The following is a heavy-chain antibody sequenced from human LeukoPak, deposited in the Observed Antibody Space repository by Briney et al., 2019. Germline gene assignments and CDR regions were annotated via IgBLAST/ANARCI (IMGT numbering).Heavy chain of an antibody. Sequence: GGSLRLSCAASGFTFSSYWMHWVRQAPGKGLVWVSRINSDGSSTSYADSVKGRFTISRDNAKNTLYLQMNSLRAEDTAVYYCAKRGKWDVTPFDYWGQGTLVTVSS. CDR1: GFTFSSYW. J-gene: IGHJ4*02. CDR3: AKRGKWDVTPFDY. CDR2: INSDGSST. V-gene: IGHV3-74*01. D-gene: IGHD1-26*01.